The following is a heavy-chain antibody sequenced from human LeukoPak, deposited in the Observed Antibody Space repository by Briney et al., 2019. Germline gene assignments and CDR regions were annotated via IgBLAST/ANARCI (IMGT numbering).Heavy chain of an antibody. V-gene: IGHV3-21*01. CDR3: VREAAATLFDY. CDR2: IKSNSRDI. CDR1: GFTFSSYT. Sequence: GGSLRLSCAASGFTFSSYTMNWVRQAQGRGLEGVSAIKSNSRDIFYEDSVKGRFSISRDNSNNSLSLRMNSLGAEDTAVYHCVREAAATLFDYWGQGTLVTVSS. D-gene: IGHD1-26*01. J-gene: IGHJ4*02.